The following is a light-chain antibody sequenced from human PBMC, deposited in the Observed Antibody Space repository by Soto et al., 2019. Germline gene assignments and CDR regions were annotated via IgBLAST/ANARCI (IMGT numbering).Light chain of an antibody. CDR1: QSVFYSPYNNNY. J-gene: IGKJ3*01. CDR3: QQYYSFPFT. V-gene: IGKV4-1*01. CDR2: WAS. Sequence: DIVMTQSPDSLAVSLGERATNNCKSSQSVFYSPYNNNYLAWYQEKPGQPPKPLFFWASTRESGVPDRFSASGSGTDFTLTISSLRAEDVAVYYCQQYYSFPFTFGPGTKVDI.